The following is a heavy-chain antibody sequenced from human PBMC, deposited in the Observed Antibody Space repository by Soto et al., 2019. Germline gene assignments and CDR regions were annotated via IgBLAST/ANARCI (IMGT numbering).Heavy chain of an antibody. J-gene: IGHJ6*02. CDR3: ARVRAAAGTGYYYYGMDV. CDR1: GDSVSSNSAA. CDR2: TYYRSKWYN. Sequence: SQTLSLTCAISGDSVSSNSAAWNWIRQSPSRGLEWLGRTYYRSKWYNDYAVSVKSRITINPDTSKNQFSLQLNSVTPEDTAVYYCARVRAAAGTGYYYYGMDVWGQGTTVTVSS. D-gene: IGHD6-13*01. V-gene: IGHV6-1*01.